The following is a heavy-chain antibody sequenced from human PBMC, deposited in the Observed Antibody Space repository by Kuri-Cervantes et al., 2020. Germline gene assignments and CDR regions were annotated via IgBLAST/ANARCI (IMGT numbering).Heavy chain of an antibody. Sequence: GGSLRLSCAASGFTFSRYGMHWVRQAPGKGPEWVAVIWYDGSSKYYADSVKGRFTISRDNSKNTLYLQMNSLRAEDTAVYYCAKSPSYRGWPYHLDYWGQGTLVTVSS. CDR1: GFTFSRYG. D-gene: IGHD6-19*01. J-gene: IGHJ4*02. CDR3: AKSPSYRGWPYHLDY. V-gene: IGHV3-30*02. CDR2: IWYDGSSK.